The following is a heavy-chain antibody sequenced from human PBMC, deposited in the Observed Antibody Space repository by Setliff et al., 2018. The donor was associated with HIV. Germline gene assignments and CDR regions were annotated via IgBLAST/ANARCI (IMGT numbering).Heavy chain of an antibody. CDR1: GFSVSDDW. V-gene: IGHV3-15*01. J-gene: IGHJ1*01. CDR3: TTKPPAADFQH. Sequence: PGGSLRLSCAASGFSVSDDWMSWVRQTPGKRLEWVGRIKSIISGGTTDYAAPVKDRFTISRDDSKNMVYLQMNSLKTEDTAIYYCTTKPPAADFQHWGQGTLVTVSS. CDR2: IKSIISGGTT. D-gene: IGHD2-2*01.